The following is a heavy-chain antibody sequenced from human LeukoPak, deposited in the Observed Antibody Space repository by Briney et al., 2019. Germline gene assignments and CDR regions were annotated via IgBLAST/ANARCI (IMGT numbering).Heavy chain of an antibody. CDR2: ISSSSTNM. CDR1: GFTFSTYS. V-gene: IGHV3-48*01. CDR3: ARGPYDYVWGSYRSKYYFDY. J-gene: IGHJ4*02. D-gene: IGHD3-16*02. Sequence: GGSLRLSCAASGFTFSTYSMNWVRQAPGKGLQWVSYISSSSTNMYYADSVKGRFTISRDNAKNSLYLQMNSLRAEDTAVYYCARGPYDYVWGSYRSKYYFDYWGQGTLVTVSS.